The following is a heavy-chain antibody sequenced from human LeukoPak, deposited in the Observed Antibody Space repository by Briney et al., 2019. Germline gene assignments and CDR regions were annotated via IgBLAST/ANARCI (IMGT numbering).Heavy chain of an antibody. J-gene: IGHJ4*02. CDR3: ASLSYYPWGYYFDY. V-gene: IGHV3-66*01. D-gene: IGHD3-16*01. Sequence: GGSLRLSCAASGFTVSSNYMSWVRQAPGKVLEWVSVIYSGGSTYYADSVKGRFTISRDNSKNTLYLQMNSLRAEDTAVYYCASLSYYPWGYYFDYWGQGTLVTVSS. CDR2: IYSGGST. CDR1: GFTVSSNY.